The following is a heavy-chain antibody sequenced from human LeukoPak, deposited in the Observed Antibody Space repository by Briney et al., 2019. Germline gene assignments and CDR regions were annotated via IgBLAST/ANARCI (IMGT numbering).Heavy chain of an antibody. CDR3: ARVLPNLEWLPHYYMDV. CDR1: GGSISSYY. Sequence: PSETLSLTCTVSGGSISSYYWSWIRQPPGTGLEWIGYIYYSRSTSYNPSLNSRVTISVYTSKNQFSLKLSSVTAADTAVYHCARVLPNLEWLPHYYMDVWGKGTTVTVSS. V-gene: IGHV4-59*01. J-gene: IGHJ6*03. D-gene: IGHD3-3*01. CDR2: IYYSRST.